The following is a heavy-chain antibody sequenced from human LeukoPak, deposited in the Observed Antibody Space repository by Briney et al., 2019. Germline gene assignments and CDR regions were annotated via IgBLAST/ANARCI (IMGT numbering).Heavy chain of an antibody. D-gene: IGHD2-21*02. Sequence: SETLSLTCTVSGGSISSYYWTWIRQPPGKGLEWIGYIYYSGGTNYNPSLKSRVTISVDTSKNQFSLKLSSVTAADTAVYYCAREDCGGDCPTFDIWGPGTMVTVSS. V-gene: IGHV4-59*01. CDR2: IYYSGGT. CDR3: AREDCGGDCPTFDI. J-gene: IGHJ3*02. CDR1: GGSISSYY.